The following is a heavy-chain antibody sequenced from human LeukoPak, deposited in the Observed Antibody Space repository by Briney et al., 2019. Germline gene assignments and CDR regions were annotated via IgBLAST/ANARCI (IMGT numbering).Heavy chain of an antibody. D-gene: IGHD2-15*01. Sequence: PWGSLTLSCAASGYTFSSYSMNWVRQAPRKGLEWVSAISSSSSYIYYADSVKGRFTISRDNAKNSLYLQMNSLRAEDTAGYYCVVVAVPYYFDYWGKGTLVTVSS. J-gene: IGHJ4*02. CDR3: VVVAVPYYFDY. V-gene: IGHV3-21*01. CDR2: ISSSSSYI. CDR1: GYTFSSYS.